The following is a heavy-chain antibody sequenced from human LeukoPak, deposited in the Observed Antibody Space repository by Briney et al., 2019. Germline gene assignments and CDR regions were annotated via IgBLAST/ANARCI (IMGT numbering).Heavy chain of an antibody. V-gene: IGHV3-13*01. CDR1: GFTFSSYD. D-gene: IGHD2-15*01. J-gene: IGHJ4*02. Sequence: GGSLRLSCAASGFTFSSYDMHWVRQATGKGLEWVSAIGTAGDTYYPGSVKGRFTISRENAKNSLYLQMNSLRAGDTAVYYCARDGVVVAATYNFDYWGQGTLVTVSS. CDR3: ARDGVVVAATYNFDY. CDR2: IGTAGDT.